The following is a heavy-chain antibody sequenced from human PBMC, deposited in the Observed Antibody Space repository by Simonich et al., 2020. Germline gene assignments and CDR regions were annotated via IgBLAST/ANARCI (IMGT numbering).Heavy chain of an antibody. Sequence: QLQLQESGPGLVKPSETLSLTCTVSGGSISSSSYYWGWFRQPPGKGLEGIGSIYSSGSTYYNPSLKSRVTISGATSKNQCSLKLSSVTAADTAVYYCARHAGFAFDIWGQGTMVTVSS. CDR3: ARHAGFAFDI. V-gene: IGHV4-39*01. J-gene: IGHJ3*02. CDR2: IYSSGST. CDR1: GGSISSSSYY. D-gene: IGHD6-13*01.